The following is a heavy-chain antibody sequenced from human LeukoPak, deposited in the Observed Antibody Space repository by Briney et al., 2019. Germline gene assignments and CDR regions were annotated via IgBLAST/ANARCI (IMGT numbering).Heavy chain of an antibody. CDR3: AKDRYSSSRMYYFDY. CDR1: GFIFSSYW. Sequence: GGSLRLSCAASGFIFSSYWMSWVRQAPGKGLEWVANIKQDGSGKYYVDSVKGRFTISRDNAKNSLSLQMNSLRAEDTAMYYCAKDRYSSSRMYYFDYWGQGTLVTVSS. CDR2: IKQDGSGK. D-gene: IGHD6-13*01. V-gene: IGHV3-7*01. J-gene: IGHJ4*02.